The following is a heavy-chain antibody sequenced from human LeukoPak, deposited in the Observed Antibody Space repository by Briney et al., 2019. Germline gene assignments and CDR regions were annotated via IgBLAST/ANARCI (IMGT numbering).Heavy chain of an antibody. CDR1: GFTFSSYG. CDR3: AKEGYYGSGSYYNAPGYFDY. D-gene: IGHD3-10*01. Sequence: GRSLRLSCAASGFTFSSYGMHWVRQAPGKGLEWVAFIRYDGSNKYYADSVKGRFTISRDNSKNTLYLQMNSLRAEDTAVYYCAKEGYYGSGSYYNAPGYFDYWGQGTLVTVSS. J-gene: IGHJ4*02. CDR2: IRYDGSNK. V-gene: IGHV3-30*02.